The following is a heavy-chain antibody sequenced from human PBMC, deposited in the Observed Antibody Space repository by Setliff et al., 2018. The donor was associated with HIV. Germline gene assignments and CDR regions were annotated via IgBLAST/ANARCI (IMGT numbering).Heavy chain of an antibody. Sequence: PSETLSLTCAVYGGSLSGYYWSWIRQPPGKGLEWIGEINHSGSTNYNMSLWSRVTMSLDASRNQFSLELISVTAADTAVYYCAGGPGTTSIDYWAQGTLVTVSS. D-gene: IGHD1-26*01. J-gene: IGHJ4*02. CDR2: INHSGST. V-gene: IGHV4-34*01. CDR3: AGGPGTTSIDY. CDR1: GGSLSGYY.